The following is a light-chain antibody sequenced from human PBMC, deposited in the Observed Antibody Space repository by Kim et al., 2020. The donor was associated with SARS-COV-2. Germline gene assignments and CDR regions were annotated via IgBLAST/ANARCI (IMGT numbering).Light chain of an antibody. CDR3: QKYDSGPLT. V-gene: IGKV1-27*01. Sequence: GDRVAITCRASQAIGSYLAWYQQKPGKVPKLLIYAASTLRSGVPSRFSGSGSGTDFTLTISSPQPEDFATYYCQKYDSGPLTFGGGTRVEI. CDR1: QAIGSY. J-gene: IGKJ4*01. CDR2: AAS.